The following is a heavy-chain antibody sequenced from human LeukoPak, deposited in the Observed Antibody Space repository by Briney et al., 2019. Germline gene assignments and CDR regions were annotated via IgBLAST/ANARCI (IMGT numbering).Heavy chain of an antibody. Sequence: GASVKVSCKVSGYTLTELSMHWVRQAPGKGLEWMGGFDPEDGETIYAQKFQGRVTMTEDTSTDTAYMELRSLRSDDTAVYYCAREPYCSSTSCPPADYWGQGTLVTVSS. CDR3: AREPYCSSTSCPPADY. CDR2: FDPEDGET. D-gene: IGHD2-2*01. CDR1: GYTLTELS. V-gene: IGHV1-24*01. J-gene: IGHJ4*02.